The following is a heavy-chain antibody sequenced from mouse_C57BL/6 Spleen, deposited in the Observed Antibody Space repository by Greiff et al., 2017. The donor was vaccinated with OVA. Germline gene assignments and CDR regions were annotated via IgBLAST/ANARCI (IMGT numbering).Heavy chain of an antibody. CDR2: INYDGSST. Sequence: EVHLVESEGGLVQPGSSMKLSCTASGFTFSDYYMAWVRQVPEKGLEWVANINYDGSSTYYLDSLKSRFIISRDNAKNILYLQMSSLKSEDTATYYCARDNLPYAMDYWGQGTSVTVSS. J-gene: IGHJ4*01. V-gene: IGHV5-16*01. CDR1: GFTFSDYY. CDR3: ARDNLPYAMDY.